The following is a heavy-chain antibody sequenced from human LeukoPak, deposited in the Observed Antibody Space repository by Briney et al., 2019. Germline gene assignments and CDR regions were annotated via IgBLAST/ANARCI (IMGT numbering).Heavy chain of an antibody. D-gene: IGHD6-19*01. V-gene: IGHV1-2*02. CDR1: GYTFTGYY. CDR3: ARDMYSSGRVPFDY. Sequence: ASVQVSCKASGYTFTGYYMHWVRQAPGQGLEWMGWINPNSGGTNYAQKFQGRVTMTRDTSISTAYMELSRLRSDDTAVYYCARDMYSSGRVPFDYWGQGTLVTVSS. CDR2: INPNSGGT. J-gene: IGHJ4*02.